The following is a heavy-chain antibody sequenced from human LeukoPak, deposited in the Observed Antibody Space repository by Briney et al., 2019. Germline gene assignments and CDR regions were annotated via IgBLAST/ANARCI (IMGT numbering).Heavy chain of an antibody. Sequence: ASVKVSCKASGYTFTSYYMHWVRQAPGQGLEWMGIINLSGGSTSYAQKFQGGVTMTRDTSTSTVYMELSRLRSDDTAVYYCASASCSSTSCYMGGYYYMDVWGKGTTVTVSS. CDR3: ASASCSSTSCYMGGYYYMDV. V-gene: IGHV1-46*01. J-gene: IGHJ6*03. D-gene: IGHD2-2*02. CDR1: GYTFTSYY. CDR2: INLSGGST.